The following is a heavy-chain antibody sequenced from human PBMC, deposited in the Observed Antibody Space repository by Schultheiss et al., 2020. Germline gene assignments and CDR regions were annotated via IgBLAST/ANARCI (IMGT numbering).Heavy chain of an antibody. V-gene: IGHV4-61*08. CDR2: INHSGST. D-gene: IGHD5-18*01. CDR3: ARYGEWIQLWYPSWFDP. J-gene: IGHJ5*02. Sequence: SETLSLTCTVSGGSISSGDYYWSWIRQPPGKGLEWIGEINHSGSTNHNPSLKSRVTISVDTSKNQFSLKLSSVTAADTAVYYCARYGEWIQLWYPSWFDPWGQGTLVTVSS. CDR1: GGSISSGDYY.